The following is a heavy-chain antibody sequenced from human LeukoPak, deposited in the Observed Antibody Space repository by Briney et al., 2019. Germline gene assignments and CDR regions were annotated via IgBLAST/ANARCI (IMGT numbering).Heavy chain of an antibody. J-gene: IGHJ6*03. CDR1: GDSISTSHYY. CDR2: INHSGST. D-gene: IGHD3-10*01. Sequence: SETLSLTCIVSGDSISTSHYYWSWIRQPPGKGLEWIGEINHSGSTNYNPSLKSRVTISVDTSKNQFSLKLSSVTAADTAVYYCARHYYGSGSYYYYYYMDVWGKGTTVTISS. CDR3: ARHYYGSGSYYYYYYMDV. V-gene: IGHV4-39*01.